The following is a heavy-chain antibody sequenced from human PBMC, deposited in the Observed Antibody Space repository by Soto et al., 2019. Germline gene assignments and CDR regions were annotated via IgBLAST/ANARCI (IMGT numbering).Heavy chain of an antibody. V-gene: IGHV4-59*11. CDR3: ARADPDASVGY. CDR1: GGSMSSHY. Sequence: SETLSLTCTVSGGSMSSHYWTWLRQPPGKGLEWIGYISYSGSTYYNPSLKSRVTISADTSRNQFSLKLSSVIAADTAVYYCARADPDASVGYWGQGTLVTV. D-gene: IGHD3-16*01. CDR2: ISYSGST. J-gene: IGHJ4*02.